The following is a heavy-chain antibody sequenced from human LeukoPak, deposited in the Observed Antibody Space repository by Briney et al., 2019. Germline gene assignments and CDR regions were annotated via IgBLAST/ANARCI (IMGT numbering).Heavy chain of an antibody. D-gene: IGHD1-1*01. CDR3: ARERHPSNYYYYGMDV. CDR2: IKQDGSEK. CDR1: GFTFSSYW. Sequence: PGGSLRLSCAASGFTFSSYWMSWVRQAPGKGLEWVANIKQDGSEKYYVDSVKGRFTISRDNSKNSLYLQMNSLRAEDTAVYYCARERHPSNYYYYGMDVWGQGTTVTVSS. J-gene: IGHJ6*02. V-gene: IGHV3-7*01.